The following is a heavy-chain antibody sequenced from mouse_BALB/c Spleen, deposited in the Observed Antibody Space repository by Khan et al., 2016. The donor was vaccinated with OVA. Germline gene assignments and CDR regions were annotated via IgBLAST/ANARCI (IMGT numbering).Heavy chain of an antibody. Sequence: EVELVESGLSLVQPSQTLSLTCSVTGYAITCGFWYWIRKSPGNKFEYLGYITYSGNTYYYPSLKSRISITRDTSKSQYYLQLTSVTTEDTATYYCARSYGSWAMDYWGQGTSVTVSS. CDR1: GYAITCGF. V-gene: IGHV3-8*02. CDR3: ARSYGSWAMDY. J-gene: IGHJ4*01. CDR2: ITYSGNT. D-gene: IGHD1-1*01.